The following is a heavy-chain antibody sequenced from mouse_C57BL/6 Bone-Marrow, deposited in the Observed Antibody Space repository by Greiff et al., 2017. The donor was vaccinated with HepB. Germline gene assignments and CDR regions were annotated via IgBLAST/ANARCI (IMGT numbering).Heavy chain of an antibody. Sequence: QVQLKESGAELVKPGASVKLSCKASGYTFTEYTIHWVKQRSGQGLEWIGWFYPGSGSIKYNEKFKDKATLTADKSSSTVYMELSRLTSEDSAVYFCARHEEVYYYGSSFDYWGQGTTLTVSS. J-gene: IGHJ2*01. CDR1: GYTFTEYT. CDR2: FYPGSGSI. V-gene: IGHV1-62-2*01. CDR3: ARHEEVYYYGSSFDY. D-gene: IGHD1-1*01.